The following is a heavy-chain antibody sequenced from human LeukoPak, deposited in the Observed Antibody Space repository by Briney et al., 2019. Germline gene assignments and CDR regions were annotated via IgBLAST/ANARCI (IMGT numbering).Heavy chain of an antibody. CDR3: AKSYGSGPVWDY. Sequence: GGSLRPSRAASGFTFSSYAMGWVRQAPGKGLEWVSAISGSGGSTYYADSVKGRFTISRDNSKNTLYLQMNSLRAEDTAVYYCAKSYGSGPVWDYWGQGTLVTVSS. CDR2: ISGSGGST. CDR1: GFTFSSYA. D-gene: IGHD3-10*01. V-gene: IGHV3-23*01. J-gene: IGHJ4*02.